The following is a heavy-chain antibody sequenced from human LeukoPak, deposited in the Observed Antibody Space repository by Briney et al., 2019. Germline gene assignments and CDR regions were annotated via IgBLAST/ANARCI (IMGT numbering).Heavy chain of an antibody. CDR1: GYTFTGYY. CDR3: ARKPGAAAGDY. V-gene: IGHV1-2*02. D-gene: IGHD6-13*01. J-gene: IGHJ4*02. Sequence: GPSVKVSCKASGYTFTGYYMHWVRQAPGQGLEWMGWINPNSGGTNYAQKFQGRVTMTRDTSISTAYMELSRLRSDDTAVYYCARKPGAAAGDYWAREPWSPSPQ. CDR2: INPNSGGT.